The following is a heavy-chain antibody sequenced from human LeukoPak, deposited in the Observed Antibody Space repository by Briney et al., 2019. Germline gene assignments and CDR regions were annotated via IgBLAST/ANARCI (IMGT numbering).Heavy chain of an antibody. CDR3: ARDSGVGGTFDY. CDR1: GFTFRTSA. D-gene: IGHD1-26*01. J-gene: IGHJ4*02. CDR2: VGTSGDMT. Sequence: GGSLRLPCATSGFTFRTSAFSWVRQAPGKGLEWVSYVGTSGDMTYYSASVTGRFTISRDNSKNSLFLQMTSLRVEDTAVYYCARDSGVGGTFDYWGQGSLLTVSS. V-gene: IGHV3-48*04.